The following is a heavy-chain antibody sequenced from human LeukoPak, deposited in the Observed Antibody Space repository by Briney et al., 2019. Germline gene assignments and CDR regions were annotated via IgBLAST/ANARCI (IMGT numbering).Heavy chain of an antibody. J-gene: IGHJ6*03. CDR2: IYYSGST. CDR3: ARDSSSWYGYYYYMDV. Sequence: SETLSLTCTVSGGSISSHYWSWIRQPPGKGLEWIGYIYYSGSTNYNPSLKSRVTISVDTSKNQFSLELSSVAAADTAVYYCARDSSSWYGYYYYMDVWGKGTTVTVSS. D-gene: IGHD6-13*01. CDR1: GGSISSHY. V-gene: IGHV4-59*11.